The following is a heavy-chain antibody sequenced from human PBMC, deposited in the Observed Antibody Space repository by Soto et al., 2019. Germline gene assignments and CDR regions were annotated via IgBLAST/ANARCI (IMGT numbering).Heavy chain of an antibody. CDR2: IYYSGST. CDR3: ARDWGWGDWFDP. V-gene: IGHV4-31*03. D-gene: IGHD7-27*01. Sequence: SETLSLTCTVSGGSISSGGYYWSWIRQHPGKGLEWIGYIYYSGSTYYNPSLKSRVTISVDTSKNQFSLKLSSVTAADTAVYYCARDWGWGDWFDPWGQGTLVTVSS. CDR1: GGSISSGGYY. J-gene: IGHJ5*02.